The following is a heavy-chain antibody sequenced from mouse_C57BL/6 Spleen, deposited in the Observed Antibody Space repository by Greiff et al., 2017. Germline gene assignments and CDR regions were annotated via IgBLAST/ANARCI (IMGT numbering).Heavy chain of an antibody. D-gene: IGHD1-1*01. CDR1: GYSFTDYN. J-gene: IGHJ2*01. CDR3: ARWKDYYGSSPLYYFDY. CDR2: INPNYGTT. Sequence: EVQLQQSGPELVKPGASVKISCKASGYSFTDYNMNWVKQSNGKSLEWIGVINPNYGTTRYNQKFKGKATLTVDQSSSTSYMQLNSLTSEDSAVYYCARWKDYYGSSPLYYFDYWGQGTTLTVSS. V-gene: IGHV1-39*01.